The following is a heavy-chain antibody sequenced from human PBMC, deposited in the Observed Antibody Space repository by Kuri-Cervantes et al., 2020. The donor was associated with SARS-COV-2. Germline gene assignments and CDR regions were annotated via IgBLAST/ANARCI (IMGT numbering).Heavy chain of an antibody. D-gene: IGHD1-7*01. Sequence: GESLKISCAASGFTFSSYAMHWVRQAPGKGLEWVAVISYDGSNKYYADPVKGRFTISRDNSKNTLYLQMNSLKTEDTAVYYCTTDLNWNYAYWGQGTLVTVSS. CDR2: ISYDGSNK. V-gene: IGHV3-30-3*01. CDR3: TTDLNWNYAY. CDR1: GFTFSSYA. J-gene: IGHJ4*02.